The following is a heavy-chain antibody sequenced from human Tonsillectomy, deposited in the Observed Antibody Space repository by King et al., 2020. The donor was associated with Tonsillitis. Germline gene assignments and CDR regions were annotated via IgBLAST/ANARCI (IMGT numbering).Heavy chain of an antibody. CDR3: AGEKHPNYRRLLWVAFDI. V-gene: IGHV4-31*03. Sequence: QLQESGPGLVKPSQTLSLTCTVSGGSISSGGYYWSWIRQHPGKGLEWIGYIYYSGSTYYNPSLKSRVTISVDTSKNQFSLKLSSVTAADTAVYYCAGEKHPNYRRLLWVAFDIWGQGTMVTVSS. CDR1: GGSISSGGYY. J-gene: IGHJ3*02. CDR2: IYYSGST. D-gene: IGHD3-10*01.